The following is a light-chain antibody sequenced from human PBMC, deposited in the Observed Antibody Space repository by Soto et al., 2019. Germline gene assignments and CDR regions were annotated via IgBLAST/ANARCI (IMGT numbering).Light chain of an antibody. Sequence: EIVLTQSPGTLSLSPGERATLSCRASQTINNNFLGWYQQKPGQAPRLLIFAASRRATGIPDRFSGSGSATDFTLTITRLEPEDFGVYYCQQYGSSPPYTFGQGTKLDIK. J-gene: IGKJ2*01. CDR1: QTINNNF. CDR2: AAS. V-gene: IGKV3-20*01. CDR3: QQYGSSPPYT.